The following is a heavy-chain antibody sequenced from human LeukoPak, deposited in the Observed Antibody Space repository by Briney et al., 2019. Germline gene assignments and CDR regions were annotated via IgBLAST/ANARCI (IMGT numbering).Heavy chain of an antibody. Sequence: GASVKVSCKASGYTFLSYAMHWVRQAPGQSLEWMGWINAGNGNTKYSQEFQGRVTITRDTSASTAYMELSSLRSEDMAVYYCARGYSTSSVTFDYWGQGTLVTVSS. D-gene: IGHD6-6*01. CDR3: ARGYSTSSVTFDY. J-gene: IGHJ4*02. CDR1: GYTFLSYA. V-gene: IGHV1-3*03. CDR2: INAGNGNT.